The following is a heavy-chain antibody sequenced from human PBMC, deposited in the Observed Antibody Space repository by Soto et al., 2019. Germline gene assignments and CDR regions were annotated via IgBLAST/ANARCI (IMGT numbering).Heavy chain of an antibody. CDR1: GGSFSTYY. Sequence: PSETLSLTCAVYGGSFSTYYWNWIRQPPGKGLEWIGEINHSGNTQYNPSLKSRVTMSLDTSKNQFSLKLTSVTAADTAVYYCAKRHGHSPYHDAFDIWGRGTVVTVSS. J-gene: IGHJ3*02. V-gene: IGHV4-34*01. CDR3: AKRHGHSPYHDAFDI. CDR2: INHSGNT. D-gene: IGHD3-3*02.